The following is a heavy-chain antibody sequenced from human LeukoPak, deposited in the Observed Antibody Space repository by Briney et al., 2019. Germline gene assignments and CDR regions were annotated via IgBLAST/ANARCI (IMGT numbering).Heavy chain of an antibody. D-gene: IGHD3-10*01. Sequence: GGSLRLSCAASGFTFSSYSMNWVRQAPGKGLEWVSSTSSSSSYICYADSVKGRFTISRDNAKNSLYLQMNSLRAEDTAVYYCARVITMVRGGLDYYYCGMDVWGQGTTVTVSS. J-gene: IGHJ6*02. V-gene: IGHV3-21*01. CDR2: TSSSSSYI. CDR3: ARVITMVRGGLDYYYCGMDV. CDR1: GFTFSSYS.